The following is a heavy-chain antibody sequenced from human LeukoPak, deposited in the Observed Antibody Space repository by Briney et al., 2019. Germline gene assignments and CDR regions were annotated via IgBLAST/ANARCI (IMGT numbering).Heavy chain of an antibody. CDR3: ARMYYGFWSGYSITYSYYYYMDV. D-gene: IGHD3-3*01. V-gene: IGHV4-59*01. Sequence: PSETLSLTCTVSGGSISSYYWSWIRQPPGKGLEWIGYIYYSGSTNYNPSLKSRVTISVDTSKNQFSLKLSSVTAADTAVYYCARMYYGFWSGYSITYSYYYYMDVWGKGTTVTVSS. CDR1: GGSISSYY. J-gene: IGHJ6*03. CDR2: IYYSGST.